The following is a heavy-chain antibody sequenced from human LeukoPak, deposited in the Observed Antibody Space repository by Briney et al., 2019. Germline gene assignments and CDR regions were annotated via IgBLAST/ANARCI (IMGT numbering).Heavy chain of an antibody. D-gene: IGHD2-15*01. CDR1: GGSISSYY. CDR2: IYYSGST. V-gene: IGHV4-59*06. CDR3: AGVDWVT. J-gene: IGHJ5*02. Sequence: SETLSLTCTVSGGSISSYYWSWIRQPPGKGLEWIGYIYYSGSTYYNPSLKSRVTISVDTSKNQFSLKLSSVTAADTAVYYCAGVDWVTWGQGTLVTVSS.